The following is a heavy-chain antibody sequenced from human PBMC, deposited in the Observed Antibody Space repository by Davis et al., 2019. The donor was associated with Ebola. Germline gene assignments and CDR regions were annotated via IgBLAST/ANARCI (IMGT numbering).Heavy chain of an antibody. CDR1: GYTFTSYY. D-gene: IGHD5-18*01. Sequence: ASVKVSCKASGYTFTSYYMHWVRQAPGQGLEWMGIINPSGGSTSYAQKFQGRVTMTRDTSTSTVYMELSSLRSEDTAVYYCARYPYSFGSYGLNYYYYGMDVWGQGTTVTVSS. CDR3: ARYPYSFGSYGLNYYYYGMDV. J-gene: IGHJ6*02. CDR2: INPSGGST. V-gene: IGHV1-46*01.